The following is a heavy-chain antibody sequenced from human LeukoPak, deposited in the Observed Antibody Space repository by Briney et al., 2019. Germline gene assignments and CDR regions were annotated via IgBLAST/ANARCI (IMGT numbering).Heavy chain of an antibody. CDR2: INHSGDT. J-gene: IGHJ4*02. Sequence: PSETLSLTCAVYGGSFSGYYWSWIRQPPGKGLEWIGEINHSGDTNYNPSLKSRVTISLDTSKNQFSLKLSSVTAADTALYYCARDSFWSGSYYFDYWGQGTLVTVSS. CDR3: ARDSFWSGSYYFDY. V-gene: IGHV4-34*01. CDR1: GGSFSGYY. D-gene: IGHD3-3*01.